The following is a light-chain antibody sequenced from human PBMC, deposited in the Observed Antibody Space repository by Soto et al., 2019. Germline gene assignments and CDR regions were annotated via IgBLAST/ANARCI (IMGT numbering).Light chain of an antibody. J-gene: IGKJ1*01. CDR1: QTINSW. Sequence: DIQMTQSPSTLSASVGDRVTITCRASQTINSWLAWYQQKPGKAPKLLIYKASYLQSWVPSTFSGSGSGTEFTLTISSLQRDDFATYYCQQYKSYSSWTFGQGTKVDIK. CDR2: KAS. V-gene: IGKV1-5*03. CDR3: QQYKSYSSWT.